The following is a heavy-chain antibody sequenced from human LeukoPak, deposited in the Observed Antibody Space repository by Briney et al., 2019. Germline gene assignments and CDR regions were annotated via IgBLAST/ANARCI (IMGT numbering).Heavy chain of an antibody. CDR2: ISYDGSNK. J-gene: IGHJ4*02. V-gene: IGHV3-30-3*01. CDR1: GFTFSSYA. D-gene: IGHD2-15*01. Sequence: PGRSLRLSCAASGFTFSSYAMHWVRQAPGKGLEWVAVISYDGSNKYYADSVKGRFTISRDNSKNTLYLQMNSLRAEDTAVYYCLGYCSGGSCYSTDYWGQGTLVTVSS. CDR3: LGYCSGGSCYSTDY.